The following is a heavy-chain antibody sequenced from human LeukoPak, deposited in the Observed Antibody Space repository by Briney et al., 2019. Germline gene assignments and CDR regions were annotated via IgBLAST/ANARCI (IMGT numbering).Heavy chain of an antibody. CDR3: ARDSGSYPHWFAP. J-gene: IGHJ5*02. V-gene: IGHV4-59*01. CDR1: GGSISSYY. D-gene: IGHD1-26*01. CDR2: TFHSGIT. Sequence: PSETLPLTCTVSGGSISSYYWNWIRQPPGKGLEWIGYTFHSGITNYNPSLKSRVTISVDTSKKQFSLKLTSVTAADTAVYYCARDSGSYPHWFAPWGQGTLITVSS.